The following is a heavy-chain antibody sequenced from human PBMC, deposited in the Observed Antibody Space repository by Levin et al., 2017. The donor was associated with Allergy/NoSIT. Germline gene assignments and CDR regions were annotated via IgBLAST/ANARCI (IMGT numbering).Heavy chain of an antibody. J-gene: IGHJ3*02. D-gene: IGHD1-26*01. CDR1: GGSFSGYY. CDR3: ARPILVTPDAFDI. CDR2: INHSGST. V-gene: IGHV4-34*01. Sequence: SETLSLTCAVYGGSFSGYYWSWIRQPPGKGLEWIGEINHSGSTNYNPSLKSRVTISVDTSKNQFSLKLSSVTAAETAVYYCARPILVTPDAFDIWGQGTMVTVSS.